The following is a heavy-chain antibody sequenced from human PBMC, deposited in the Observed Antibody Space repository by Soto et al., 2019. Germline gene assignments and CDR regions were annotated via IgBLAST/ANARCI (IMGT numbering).Heavy chain of an antibody. Sequence: EVQLLESGGGLVQPGGSLRLSCAASGFTFSSYAMSWVRQAPGKGLEWVSAISGSGGSTYYADSVKGRFTISRYNSKNTLYLQMNSLRAEDTAVYYCAKGSMVRGVYYGMDVWGQGTTVTVSS. J-gene: IGHJ6*02. CDR3: AKGSMVRGVYYGMDV. CDR2: ISGSGGST. V-gene: IGHV3-23*01. D-gene: IGHD3-10*01. CDR1: GFTFSSYA.